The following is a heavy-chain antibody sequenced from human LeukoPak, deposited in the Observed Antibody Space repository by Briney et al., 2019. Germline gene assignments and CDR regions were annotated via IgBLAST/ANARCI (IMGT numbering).Heavy chain of an antibody. D-gene: IGHD6-13*01. V-gene: IGHV3-23*01. Sequence: GGSLSLSCAASGFSVSNYYMSWVRQAPGKGLEWVSAISNSGGSTPYADSVKGRFTISRDNSKNTLYLQMNSLRGEDTAVYYCARGPWSAAGYNGMDVWGQGTTVTVSS. CDR3: ARGPWSAAGYNGMDV. CDR2: ISNSGGST. CDR1: GFSVSNYY. J-gene: IGHJ6*02.